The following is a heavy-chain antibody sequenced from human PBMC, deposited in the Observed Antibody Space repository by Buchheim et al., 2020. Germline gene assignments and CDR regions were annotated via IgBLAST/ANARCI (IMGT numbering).Heavy chain of an antibody. CDR2: IYYSGST. CDR3: ARQQIPDYCSGGSCYSGWFDP. J-gene: IGHJ5*02. CDR1: GGSISSGDYY. V-gene: IGHV4-30-4*01. D-gene: IGHD2-15*01. Sequence: QVQLQESGPGLVKPSQTLSLTCTVSGGSISSGDYYWSWIRQPPGKGLEWIGYIYYSGSTYYNPSLKSRVTISVDTSKNQFSLKLSSVTAADTAVYYCARQQIPDYCSGGSCYSGWFDPWGQGTL.